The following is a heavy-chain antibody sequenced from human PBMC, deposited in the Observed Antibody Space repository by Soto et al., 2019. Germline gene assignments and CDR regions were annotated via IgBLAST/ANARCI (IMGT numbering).Heavy chain of an antibody. CDR3: AIASLYCSGGSCYLTAHAFDI. Sequence: ASVKVSCKASGYTFTSYDINWVRQATGQGLEWMGWMNPNSGNTGYAQKFQGRVTMTRNTSISTAYMELSSLRSEDTAVYYCAIASLYCSGGSCYLTAHAFDIWGQGTMVTVSS. J-gene: IGHJ3*02. CDR1: GYTFTSYD. D-gene: IGHD2-15*01. CDR2: MNPNSGNT. V-gene: IGHV1-8*01.